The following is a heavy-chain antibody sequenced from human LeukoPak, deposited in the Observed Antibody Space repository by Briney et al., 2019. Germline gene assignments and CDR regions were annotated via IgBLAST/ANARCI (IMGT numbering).Heavy chain of an antibody. J-gene: IGHJ6*02. CDR3: ARLVGYCSSTSCPPGGEYYYYDMDV. V-gene: IGHV5-51*01. Sequence: GESLKISCKGSGYSFTSYWIGWVRQMPGKGLEWMGIIYPGDSDTRYSPSFQGQVTISADKSISTAYLQWSSLKASDTAMYYCARLVGYCSSTSCPPGGEYYYYDMDVWGQGTTVTVSS. CDR2: IYPGDSDT. CDR1: GYSFTSYW. D-gene: IGHD2-2*01.